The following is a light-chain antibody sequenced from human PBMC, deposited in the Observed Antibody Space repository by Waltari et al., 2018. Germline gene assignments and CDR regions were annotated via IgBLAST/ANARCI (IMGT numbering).Light chain of an antibody. J-gene: IGKJ5*01. CDR2: ETS. CDR1: QSISSN. CDR3: QQYNVCPPIT. Sequence: IVMTQSPATLSVAPGERATLSCRASQSISSNLAWYQQKPGQAPRPLVYETSTRATGIPARFRGSGSWTEFSLTITSLQSEDSALYYCQQYNVCPPITFGQGTRLEIQ. V-gene: IGKV3-15*01.